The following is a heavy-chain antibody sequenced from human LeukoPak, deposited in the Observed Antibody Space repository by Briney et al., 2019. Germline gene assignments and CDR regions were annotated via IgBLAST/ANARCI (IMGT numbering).Heavy chain of an antibody. J-gene: IGHJ4*02. CDR1: GFTFSSYG. CDR2: ISWNSGSI. D-gene: IGHD3-9*01. CDR3: AKAQTYYDILTGYIEGYFFDY. Sequence: GGTLRLSCAASGFTFSSYGMSWVRQAPGKGLEWVSGISWNSGSIDYADSVKGRFTISRDNAKNSLYLQMNSLRAEDTALYYCAKAQTYYDILTGYIEGYFFDYWGQGTLVTVSS. V-gene: IGHV3-9*01.